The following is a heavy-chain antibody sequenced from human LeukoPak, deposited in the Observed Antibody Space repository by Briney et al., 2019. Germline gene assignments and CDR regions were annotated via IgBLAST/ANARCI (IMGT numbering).Heavy chain of an antibody. CDR2: ISGSGGST. CDR3: AKVAPLDYYDSSGYYYSFDY. J-gene: IGHJ4*02. D-gene: IGHD3-22*01. CDR1: GFTFSSYA. V-gene: IGHV3-23*01. Sequence: PGGSLRLSCAASGFTFSSYAMSWVRQAPGKGLEWVSAISGSGGSTYYADSVKGRFTISRDNSKNTLYLQMNSLRAEDTAVYYCAKVAPLDYYDSSGYYYSFDYWGQGTLVTVFS.